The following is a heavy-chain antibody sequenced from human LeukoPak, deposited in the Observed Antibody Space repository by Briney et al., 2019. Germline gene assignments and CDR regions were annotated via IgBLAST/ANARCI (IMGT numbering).Heavy chain of an antibody. CDR3: ARGGRLVGATDLFGY. D-gene: IGHD1-26*01. CDR2: INHSGST. CDR1: GGSFSGYY. J-gene: IGHJ4*02. V-gene: IGHV4-34*01. Sequence: SSETLSLTCAVYGGSFSGYYWSWIRQPPGKGLEWIGEINHSGSTNYNPSLKSRVTISVDTSKNQFSLKLSSVTAADTAVYYCARGGRLVGATDLFGYWGQGTLVTVSS.